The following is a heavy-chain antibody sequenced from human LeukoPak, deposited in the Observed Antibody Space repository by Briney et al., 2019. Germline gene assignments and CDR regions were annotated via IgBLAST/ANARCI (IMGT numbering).Heavy chain of an antibody. CDR3: AREGYYDSSGYYSRYFQH. Sequence: ASVKVSCKASGYTFTSYGISWVRQAPGQGLEWMGGIIPIFGTANYAQKFQGRVTITADKSTSTAYMELSSLRSEDAAVYYCAREGYYDSSGYYSRYFQHWGQGTLVTVSS. V-gene: IGHV1-69*06. D-gene: IGHD3-22*01. J-gene: IGHJ1*01. CDR2: IIPIFGTA. CDR1: GYTFTSYG.